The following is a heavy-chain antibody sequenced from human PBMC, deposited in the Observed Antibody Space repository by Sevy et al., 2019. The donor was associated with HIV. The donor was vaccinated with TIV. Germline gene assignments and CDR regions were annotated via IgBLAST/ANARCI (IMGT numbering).Heavy chain of an antibody. J-gene: IGHJ6*02. Sequence: SETLSLTCTVSGDYISSYYWSWIRQPPGKGLEWIGYIYYSGITDYNPSLKSRVTISVDTSKNQFSLKLNSVTAADTAVYYCARAIAAPRGMDVWGQGTTVTVSS. D-gene: IGHD6-13*01. CDR1: GDYISSYY. CDR3: ARAIAAPRGMDV. V-gene: IGHV4-59*01. CDR2: IYYSGIT.